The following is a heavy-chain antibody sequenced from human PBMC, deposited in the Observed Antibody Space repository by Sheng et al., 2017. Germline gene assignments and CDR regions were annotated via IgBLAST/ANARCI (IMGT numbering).Heavy chain of an antibody. V-gene: IGHV4-34*01. Sequence: QVQLQQWGAGLLKPSETLSLTCAVYGGSFSGYYWSWIRQPPGKGLEWIGEINHSGSTNYNPSLKSRVTISVDTSKNQFSLKLSSVTAADTAVYYCARRSMIVVRGYFDYWGQGTLVTVSS. J-gene: IGHJ4*02. CDR1: GGSFSGYY. D-gene: IGHD3-22*01. CDR3: ARRSMIVVRGYFDY. CDR2: INHSGST.